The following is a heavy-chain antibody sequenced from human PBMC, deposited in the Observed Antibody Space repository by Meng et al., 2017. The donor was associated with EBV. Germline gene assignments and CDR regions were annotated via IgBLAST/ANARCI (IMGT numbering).Heavy chain of an antibody. Sequence: QVQLGQSGAEVKKTGASVKASCKASSYNFSSYGIRWVRQAPGQVLEWKGWISAYNGHTNNAQKIKGRVTMTNDTSTSTAYMELRSLRADDTAVYYCERELDYFDYWGQGTLVTVSS. J-gene: IGHJ4*02. CDR2: ISAYNGHT. V-gene: IGHV1-18*01. CDR3: ERELDYFDY. CDR1: SYNFSSYG.